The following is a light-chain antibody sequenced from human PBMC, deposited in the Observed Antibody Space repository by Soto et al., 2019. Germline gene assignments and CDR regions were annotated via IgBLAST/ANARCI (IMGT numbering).Light chain of an antibody. V-gene: IGKV3-15*01. CDR2: AAS. Sequence: EIVVTQSPGILSVSPGDRATLSCRASHSVGRNLAWYQQKPGQAPTLLIYAASTRATGLPARFSGSGSGTDFTLTISSLQSEDFAVYYCQEYSKWPLFTFGPGTRVDMK. CDR3: QEYSKWPLFT. J-gene: IGKJ3*01. CDR1: HSVGRN.